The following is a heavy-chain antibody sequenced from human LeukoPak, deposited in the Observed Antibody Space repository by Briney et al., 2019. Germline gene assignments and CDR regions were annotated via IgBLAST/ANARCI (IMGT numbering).Heavy chain of an antibody. CDR2: IKSNVDGGTT. J-gene: IGHJ5*02. V-gene: IGHV3-15*07. Sequence: NPGGSLRLSCAASGFTFSNAWMNWVRQAPGKGLEWVGRIKSNVDGGTTDYAAPVKGRFTISRDDSTNTLYLQMDSLKIEDTAVYHCMDSNSSDGAQLYDPWSQGTLVTVSS. D-gene: IGHD6-6*01. CDR3: MDSNSSDGAQLYDP. CDR1: GFTFSNAW.